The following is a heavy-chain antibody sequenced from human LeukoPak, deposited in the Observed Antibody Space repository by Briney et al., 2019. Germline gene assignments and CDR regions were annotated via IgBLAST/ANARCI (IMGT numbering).Heavy chain of an antibody. Sequence: PSETLSLTCAVSGYSISSGYYWGWIRQPPGKGLEWIKSIYHSGTTYYNPSLKSRVTISVDTSTNQFSLKLTSVTAADTAVYYCARAYYFDDSGGYVYFDYWGQGTLVTVSS. D-gene: IGHD3-22*01. CDR1: GYSISSGYY. J-gene: IGHJ4*02. V-gene: IGHV4-38-2*01. CDR2: IYHSGTT. CDR3: ARAYYFDDSGGYVYFDY.